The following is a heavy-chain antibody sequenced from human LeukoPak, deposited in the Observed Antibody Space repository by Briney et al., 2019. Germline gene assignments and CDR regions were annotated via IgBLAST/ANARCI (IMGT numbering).Heavy chain of an antibody. Sequence: PSGTLSLTCAVSGGSISSSNWWSWVRQPPGKGLEWIGEIYHSGSTNYNPSLKSRVTISVDTSKNQFSLKLSSVTAADTAVYYCARGRVATREKYFDYWGQGTLVTVSS. CDR3: ARGRVATREKYFDY. D-gene: IGHD5-24*01. V-gene: IGHV4-4*02. J-gene: IGHJ4*02. CDR2: IYHSGST. CDR1: GGSISSSNW.